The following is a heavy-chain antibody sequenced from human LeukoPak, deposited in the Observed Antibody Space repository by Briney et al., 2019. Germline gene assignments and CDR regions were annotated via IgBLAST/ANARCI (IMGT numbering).Heavy chain of an antibody. D-gene: IGHD2-2*01. CDR3: ARRPIYCSSTSCWDAFDI. J-gene: IGHJ3*02. Sequence: SETLSLTCTVSGGSISSYYWSWIRQPAGKGLEWIGRIYTSGSTNYNPSLKSRVTMSVDTSKSQFSLKLSSVTAADTAVYYCARRPIYCSSTSCWDAFDIWGQGTMVTVSS. V-gene: IGHV4-4*07. CDR2: IYTSGST. CDR1: GGSISSYY.